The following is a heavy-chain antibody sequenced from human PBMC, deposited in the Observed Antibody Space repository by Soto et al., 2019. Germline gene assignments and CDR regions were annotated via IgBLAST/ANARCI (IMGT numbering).Heavy chain of an antibody. CDR1: GGTFSDYT. CDR2: IIPFLGSS. Sequence: QVQLVQSGAEVKRPGSSVKVSCRASGGTFSDYTFSWVRQAPGQGLEWLGGIIPFLGSSKYAHSFQARVTFSADASTATAFMDLSSLRSGDTAVYYCAGKEYRTSSTNYFYVYGMEIWGQGTTVTVSS. J-gene: IGHJ6*02. V-gene: IGHV1-69*01. CDR3: AGKEYRTSSTNYFYVYGMEI. D-gene: IGHD6-6*01.